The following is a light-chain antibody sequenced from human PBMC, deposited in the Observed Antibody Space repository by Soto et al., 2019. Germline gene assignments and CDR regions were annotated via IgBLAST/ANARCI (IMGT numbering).Light chain of an antibody. CDR3: GTWDGSLSVV. Sequence: QSVLTQPPSVSAAPGQKVTISCSGTSSNIGNNYVSWYQQVPGTAPKLLIFDNDKRPSGIPGRFSGSKSGTSATLDITGLQTGDEAVYYCGTWDGSLSVVFGGGTQLTVL. CDR2: DND. CDR1: SSNIGNNY. V-gene: IGLV1-51*01. J-gene: IGLJ2*01.